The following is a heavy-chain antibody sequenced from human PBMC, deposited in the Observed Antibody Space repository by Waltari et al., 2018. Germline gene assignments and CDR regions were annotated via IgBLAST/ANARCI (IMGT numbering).Heavy chain of an antibody. CDR2: IYTSGST. CDR1: GGSISSGSYY. D-gene: IGHD6-6*01. Sequence: QVQLQASGPGLVKPSQTLSLTCTVSGGSISSGSYYCSWIRQPAGKGLEWIGRIYTSGSTNYNPSLKSRVTISVDTSKNQFSLKLSSVTAADTAVYYCARDSYSSSSSYWGQGTLVTVSS. CDR3: ARDSYSSSSSY. J-gene: IGHJ4*02. V-gene: IGHV4-61*02.